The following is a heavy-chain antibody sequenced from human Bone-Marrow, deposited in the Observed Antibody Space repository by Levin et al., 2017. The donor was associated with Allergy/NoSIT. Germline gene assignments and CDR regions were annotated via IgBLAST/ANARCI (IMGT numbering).Heavy chain of an antibody. V-gene: IGHV3-48*04. J-gene: IGHJ2*01. CDR2: ISTSGGSV. CDR1: GFTFRSHS. Sequence: PGGSLRLSCAASGFTFRSHSMNWVRQAPGKGLEWVSYISTSGGSVHYAESVKGRFTISRDNARDSLYLQMNSLRVEDTAVYYCARAGELDYADWCFDFWGRGTLVTVSS. CDR3: ARAGELDYADWCFDF. D-gene: IGHD1-26*01.